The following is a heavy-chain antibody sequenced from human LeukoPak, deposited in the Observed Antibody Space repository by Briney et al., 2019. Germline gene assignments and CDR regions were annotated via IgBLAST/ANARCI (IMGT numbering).Heavy chain of an antibody. CDR2: INPSGGST. CDR3: ARGYYDSSAFDI. Sequence: ASVKVSCKASGYTFTIYYIHWVRQAPGQGLEWMGLINPSGGSTNYAQKFQGRVTMTRDTSTSTVYMELSSLRSEDTAVYYCARGYYDSSAFDIWGQGTMVTVSS. V-gene: IGHV1-46*01. CDR1: GYTFTIYY. D-gene: IGHD3-22*01. J-gene: IGHJ3*02.